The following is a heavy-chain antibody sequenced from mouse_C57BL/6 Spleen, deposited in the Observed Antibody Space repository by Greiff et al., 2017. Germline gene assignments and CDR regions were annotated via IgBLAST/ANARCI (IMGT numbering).Heavy chain of an antibody. Sequence: QVQLQQPGAELVMPGASVKLSCKASGYTFTSYWMHWVKQRPGQGLEWIGEIDPSDSYTNYNQKFKGKSTLTVDKSSSTAYMQLSSLTSEDSAVYYCASKGNYGPLNFDVWGTGTTVTVSS. J-gene: IGHJ1*03. CDR3: ASKGNYGPLNFDV. CDR2: IDPSDSYT. V-gene: IGHV1-69*01. CDR1: GYTFTSYW. D-gene: IGHD1-1*01.